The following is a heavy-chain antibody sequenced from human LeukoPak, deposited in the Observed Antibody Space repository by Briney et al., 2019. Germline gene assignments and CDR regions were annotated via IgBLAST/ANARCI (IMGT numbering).Heavy chain of an antibody. Sequence: ASVKVSCKTSGYTFTSYDINWVRQATGQGLEWMGWMNPNSGGTIYAQKFQGRVTMTEDTSTDTAYMELSSLRSEDTAVYYCATGIAGWLVRAFDIWGQGTMVTVSS. D-gene: IGHD6-19*01. CDR2: MNPNSGGT. CDR1: GYTFTSYD. V-gene: IGHV1-8*02. CDR3: ATGIAGWLVRAFDI. J-gene: IGHJ3*02.